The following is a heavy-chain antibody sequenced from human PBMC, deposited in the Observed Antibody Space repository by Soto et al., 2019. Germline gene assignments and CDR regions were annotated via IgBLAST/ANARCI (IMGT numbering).Heavy chain of an antibody. CDR1: GYTFTGYY. D-gene: IGHD4-17*01. CDR2: INPNSGGT. Sequence: SVKVSCKASGYTFTGYYMHWVRQAPGQGLEWMGWINPNSGGTNYAQKFQGWVTMTRDTSISTAYMELSRLRSDDTAVYYCARTPRAATVTYYYYGMDVWGQGTTVTVSS. V-gene: IGHV1-2*04. J-gene: IGHJ6*02. CDR3: ARTPRAATVTYYYYGMDV.